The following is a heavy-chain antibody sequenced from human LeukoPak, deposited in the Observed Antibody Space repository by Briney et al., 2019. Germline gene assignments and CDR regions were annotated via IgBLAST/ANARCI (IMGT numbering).Heavy chain of an antibody. CDR3: AKDRSGYFSDFDY. J-gene: IGHJ4*02. V-gene: IGHV3-23*01. CDR1: GFTFSSYA. Sequence: GGPLRLSCAASGFTFSSYAMNWVRQAPGKGLEWVSTISGSGGSTYYADSVKGRFTISRDNSKNTLYLQMNSLRAEDTAVYYCAKDRSGYFSDFDYWGQGTLVTVSS. CDR2: ISGSGGST. D-gene: IGHD3-22*01.